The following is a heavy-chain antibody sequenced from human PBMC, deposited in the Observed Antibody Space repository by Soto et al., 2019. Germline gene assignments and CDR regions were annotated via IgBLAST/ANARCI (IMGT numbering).Heavy chain of an antibody. V-gene: IGHV4-59*08. Sequence: LDTLSLTFTCSHGYISRYYRSGTRHSPGKGLEWIGYIYYRGSTHYNPSLKNRVTISVDTSKNQFSLKLSSVTAADTAVYYCARHHDSWGQGTLVTVSS. CDR3: ARHHDS. CDR2: IYYRGST. CDR1: HGYISRYY. J-gene: IGHJ4*02.